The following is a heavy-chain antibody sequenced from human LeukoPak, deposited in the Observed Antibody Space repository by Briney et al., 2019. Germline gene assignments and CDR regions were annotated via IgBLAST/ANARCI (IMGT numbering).Heavy chain of an antibody. CDR2: ISAYNGNT. D-gene: IGHD7-27*01. J-gene: IGHJ4*02. CDR3: ARAPQLTGRFDS. Sequence: ASVKVSCKASGYTFTSYGISWVRQAPGQGLEWMGWISAYNGNTNYAQKLQGRVTMTTDTSTSTAYMELRSMRSDDTAVYYCARAPQLTGRFDSWGQGTLVTVSS. V-gene: IGHV1-18*01. CDR1: GYTFTSYG.